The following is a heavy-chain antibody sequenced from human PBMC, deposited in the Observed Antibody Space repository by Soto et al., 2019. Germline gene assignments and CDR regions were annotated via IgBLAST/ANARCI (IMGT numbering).Heavy chain of an antibody. D-gene: IGHD5-12*01. V-gene: IGHV4-39*01. CDR2: IYYSGST. J-gene: IGHJ6*02. CDR1: GGSISSSRYY. CDR3: ARLASGRYGTDV. Sequence: QLQLQESGPGLVKPSETLSLTCTVSGGSISSSRYYWGWIRQPPGKGLEWIGSIYYSGSTYYNPSLKSRVTISVDTSTNQFSLKLSSVTAADTAVYYCARLASGRYGTDVWRQGTTLTVSS.